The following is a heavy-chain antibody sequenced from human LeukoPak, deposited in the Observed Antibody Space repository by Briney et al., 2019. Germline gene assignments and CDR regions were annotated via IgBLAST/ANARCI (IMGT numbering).Heavy chain of an antibody. CDR3: ARDLKFGYSSSWYTN. Sequence: ASVKVSCKASGYTFTGYYMHWVRQAPGQGLEWMGRINPNSGGTNYAQKFQGRVTMTRDTSISTAYMELSRLRSDDTAVYYCARDLKFGYSSSWYTNWGQGTLVTVSS. V-gene: IGHV1-2*06. J-gene: IGHJ4*02. D-gene: IGHD6-13*01. CDR1: GYTFTGYY. CDR2: INPNSGGT.